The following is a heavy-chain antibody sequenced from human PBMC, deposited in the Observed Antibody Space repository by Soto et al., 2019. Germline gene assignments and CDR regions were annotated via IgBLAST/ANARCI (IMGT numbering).Heavy chain of an antibody. J-gene: IGHJ4*02. D-gene: IGHD6-6*01. CDR3: AKDFEYSSSSAHFDY. CDR1: GFTFSSYA. Sequence: PGGSLRLSCAASGFTFSSYAMSWVRQAPGKGLEWASAISAGGSSTYYADSVKGRFTISRDNSKNTLYLQMNSLRAEDTALYYCAKDFEYSSSSAHFDYWGQGNLVTVSS. CDR2: ISAGGSST. V-gene: IGHV3-23*01.